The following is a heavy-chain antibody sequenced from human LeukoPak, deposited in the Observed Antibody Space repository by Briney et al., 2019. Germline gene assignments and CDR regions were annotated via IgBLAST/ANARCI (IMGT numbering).Heavy chain of an antibody. J-gene: IGHJ3*02. CDR1: GFTFSSYA. Sequence: PGRSLRLSCAASGFTFSSYAMHRVRQAPGKGLEWVAVISYDGSNKYYADSVKGRFTISRDNSKNTLYLQMNSLRAEDTAVYYCARGRSDAFDIWGQGTVVTVSS. V-gene: IGHV3-30-3*01. CDR2: ISYDGSNK. D-gene: IGHD3-10*01. CDR3: ARGRSDAFDI.